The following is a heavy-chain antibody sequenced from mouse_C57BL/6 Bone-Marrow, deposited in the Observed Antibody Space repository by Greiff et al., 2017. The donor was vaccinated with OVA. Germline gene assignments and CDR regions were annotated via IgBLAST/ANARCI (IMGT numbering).Heavy chain of an antibody. J-gene: IGHJ3*01. D-gene: IGHD1-1*01. CDR3: ASGGYGSPWFAY. V-gene: IGHV1-80*01. CDR2: IYPGDGDT. Sequence: QVHVKQSGAELVKPGASVKISCKASGYAFSSYWMNWVKQRPGKGLEWIGQIYPGDGDTNYNGKFKGKATLTADKSSSTAYMQLSSLTSEDSAVYFCASGGYGSPWFAYWGQGTLVTVSA. CDR1: GYAFSSYW.